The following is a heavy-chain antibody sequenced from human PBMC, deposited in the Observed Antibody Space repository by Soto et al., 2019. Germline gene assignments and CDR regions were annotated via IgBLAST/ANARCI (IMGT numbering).Heavy chain of an antibody. D-gene: IGHD2-21*02. J-gene: IGHJ2*01. CDR2: ISSSSKYI. Sequence: EEQLVESGGRLVKPGGSLRVSCAASGFTLSSYSMNWVRQAPGKGLEWVACISSSSKYIYYADSVKGRVIISRDNAKNSLSLQMSSLRAEDTAIYYCARDRIGDHWYFDLWGRGTLVTVSP. CDR1: GFTLSSYS. CDR3: ARDRIGDHWYFDL. V-gene: IGHV3-21*01.